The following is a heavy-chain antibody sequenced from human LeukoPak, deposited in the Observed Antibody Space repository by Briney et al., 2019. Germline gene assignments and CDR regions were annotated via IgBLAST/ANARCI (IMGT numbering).Heavy chain of an antibody. V-gene: IGHV3-21*01. CDR1: GFTLSTYA. Sequence: PGGSLRLSCAASGFTLSTYAMNWVRQAPGKGLEWVSSISSSSSYIYYADPVKGRFTISRDNAKNSLYLQMNSLRAEDTAVYYCARDQGYGSTFDYWGQGTLVTVSS. D-gene: IGHD5-18*01. CDR3: ARDQGYGSTFDY. J-gene: IGHJ4*02. CDR2: ISSSSSYI.